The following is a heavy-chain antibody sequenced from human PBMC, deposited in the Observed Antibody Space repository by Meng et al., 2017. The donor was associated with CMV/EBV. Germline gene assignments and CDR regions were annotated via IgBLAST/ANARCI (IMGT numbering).Heavy chain of an antibody. CDR1: GFTFSDYY. J-gene: IGHJ6*02. CDR2: IKSKTDGGTT. CDR3: TTALYCSSTSCYYYYYGMDV. D-gene: IGHD2-2*01. Sequence: GGSLRLSCAASGFTFSDYYMSWVRQAPGKGLEWVGRIKSKTDGGTTDYAAPVKGRFPISRDDSKNTLYLQMNSLRTEDTAVYYCTTALYCSSTSCYYYYYGMDVWGQGTTVTVSS. V-gene: IGHV3-15*01.